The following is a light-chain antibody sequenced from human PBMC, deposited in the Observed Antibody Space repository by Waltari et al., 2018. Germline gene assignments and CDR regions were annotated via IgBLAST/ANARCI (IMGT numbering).Light chain of an antibody. Sequence: AIRMTQSPSSLSASTGDRVTITCRASQGISSYLAWYQQKPGKSPKLLIYAASTLQSGVPSRFSGSGSGTDFTLTSSCLQSEDFATYYCQQYYSYPGTFGQGTKLEIK. J-gene: IGKJ2*01. CDR3: QQYYSYPGT. V-gene: IGKV1-8*01. CDR1: QGISSY. CDR2: AAS.